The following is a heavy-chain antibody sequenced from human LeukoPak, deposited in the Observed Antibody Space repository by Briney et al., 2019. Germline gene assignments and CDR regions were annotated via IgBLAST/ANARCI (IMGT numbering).Heavy chain of an antibody. Sequence: GGSLRLSCAASGFTFSSYGMHWVRQAPGKGLEWVAVIWYDGSNKYYADSVKGRFTISRDNSKNTLYLQMNSLRAEDTAVYYCARDSLRGIVVVTTDYWGQGTLVTVSS. J-gene: IGHJ4*02. V-gene: IGHV3-33*01. CDR2: IWYDGSNK. CDR3: ARDSLRGIVVVTTDY. D-gene: IGHD3-22*01. CDR1: GFTFSSYG.